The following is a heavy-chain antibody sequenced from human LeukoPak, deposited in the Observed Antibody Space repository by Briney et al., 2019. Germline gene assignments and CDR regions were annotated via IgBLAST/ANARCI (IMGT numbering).Heavy chain of an antibody. D-gene: IGHD2-15*01. CDR2: ISGSGTTT. CDR1: GFTFRSYG. V-gene: IGHV3-23*01. J-gene: IGHJ4*02. Sequence: GGSLRLSCAASGFTFRSYGMSWVRQAPGKGLEWVSIISGSGTTTDYGVSVKGRFTISRDNSKNTLYLQMNSLRAEDTAVYYCAKGVRPVVAATYFDYWGQGTLVTVS. CDR3: AKGVRPVVAATYFDY.